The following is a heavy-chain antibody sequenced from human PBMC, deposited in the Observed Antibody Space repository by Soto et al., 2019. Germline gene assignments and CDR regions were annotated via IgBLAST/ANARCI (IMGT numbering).Heavy chain of an antibody. Sequence: PGGSLRLSCVASGFTVSSNYMSWVRQAPGKGLEWVSVIYSGVSTYYADSVKGRFTISRDNSKNTLYLQMNSLRAEDTAVYYCARHITMDPLLVYWGQGTLVTVSS. V-gene: IGHV3-53*01. CDR3: ARHITMDPLLVY. D-gene: IGHD3-10*01. CDR2: IYSGVST. J-gene: IGHJ4*02. CDR1: GFTVSSNY.